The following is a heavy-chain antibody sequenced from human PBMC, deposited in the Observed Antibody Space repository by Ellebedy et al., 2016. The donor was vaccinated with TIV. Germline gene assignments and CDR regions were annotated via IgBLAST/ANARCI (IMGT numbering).Heavy chain of an antibody. V-gene: IGHV1-2*02. Sequence: ASVKVSXKASGYSLTGSYIHWVRQAPGQGPEWMGWSNPNSGGTNYAQKFQDRVTLTRDTSSNTAYMELIRLRSDDTAVYYCAREERGQQLNLKYWGQGALVTVSS. CDR2: SNPNSGGT. D-gene: IGHD6-13*01. J-gene: IGHJ4*02. CDR3: AREERGQQLNLKY. CDR1: GYSLTGSY.